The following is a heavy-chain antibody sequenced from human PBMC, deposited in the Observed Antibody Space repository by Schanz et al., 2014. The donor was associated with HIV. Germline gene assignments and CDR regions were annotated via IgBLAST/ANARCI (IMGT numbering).Heavy chain of an antibody. J-gene: IGHJ4*02. Sequence: VKLVESGGGVVQPGRSLRLSCVVSGFTLKTYAMTWVRQAPGKGLEWVSGISISGHSTYYADSVKGRFTISRDISKNTLYLQMNSLRAEDTAVYYCAKTIIPTDWAPYTYSFDYWGQGTLVTVSS. D-gene: IGHD3-16*01. CDR1: GFTLKTYA. CDR3: AKTIIPTDWAPYTYSFDY. V-gene: IGHV3-23*04. CDR2: ISISGHST.